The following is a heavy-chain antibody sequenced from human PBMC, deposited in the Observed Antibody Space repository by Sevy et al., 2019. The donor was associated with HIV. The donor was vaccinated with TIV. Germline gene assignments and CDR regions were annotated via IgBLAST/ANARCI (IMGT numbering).Heavy chain of an antibody. CDR1: GFTVSNNY. D-gene: IGHD6-13*01. Sequence: GGSLRLSCAASGFTVSNNYMNWVRQAPGKGLEWVSLIYSGGTTHYADSVKGRFTISRDHSKNTLYLQMNSLRVEDTAIYYCARDPPGIAATGGGWGQGTLVTVSS. CDR3: ARDPPGIAATGGG. J-gene: IGHJ4*02. V-gene: IGHV3-53*01. CDR2: IYSGGTT.